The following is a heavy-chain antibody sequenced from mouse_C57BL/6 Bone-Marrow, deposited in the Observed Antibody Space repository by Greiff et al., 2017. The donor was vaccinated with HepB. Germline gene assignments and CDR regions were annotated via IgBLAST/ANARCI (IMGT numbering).Heavy chain of an antibody. CDR1: GFTFRSYG. Sequence: EVKLVESGGDLVKPGGSLKLSCAASGFTFRSYGMSWVRQTPDKRLEWVATISSGGSYTYYPDSVKGRFTISRDNAKNTLYLQMSSLKSEDTAMYYCAEGVHFDYWGQGTTLTVSS. CDR2: ISSGGSYT. CDR3: AEGVHFDY. V-gene: IGHV5-6*01. J-gene: IGHJ2*01.